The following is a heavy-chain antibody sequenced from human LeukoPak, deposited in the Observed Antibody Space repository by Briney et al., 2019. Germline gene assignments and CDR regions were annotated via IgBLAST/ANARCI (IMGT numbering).Heavy chain of an antibody. Sequence: GGSLRLSCAASGFTFSSYSMNWVRQAPGKGLEWVSSISSSSSYIYYADSVKGRFTISRDNAKNSLYLQMYSLRAEDTAVYYCARGDSSGWYVPQFDYWGQGTLVTVSS. CDR1: GFTFSSYS. V-gene: IGHV3-21*01. CDR3: ARGDSSGWYVPQFDY. D-gene: IGHD6-19*01. J-gene: IGHJ4*02. CDR2: ISSSSSYI.